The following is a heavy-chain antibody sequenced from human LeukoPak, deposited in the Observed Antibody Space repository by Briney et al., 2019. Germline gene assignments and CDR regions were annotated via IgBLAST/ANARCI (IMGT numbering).Heavy chain of an antibody. Sequence: GGSLRLSCAASGFTVSSNYMSWVRQAPGKGLERVSVIYSGGSTYYADSVKGRFTISRDNSKNTLYLQMNSLRAEDTAVYYCARAEVGATPFVFDYWGQGTLVTVSS. D-gene: IGHD1-26*01. CDR2: IYSGGST. J-gene: IGHJ4*02. CDR1: GFTVSSNY. CDR3: ARAEVGATPFVFDY. V-gene: IGHV3-53*01.